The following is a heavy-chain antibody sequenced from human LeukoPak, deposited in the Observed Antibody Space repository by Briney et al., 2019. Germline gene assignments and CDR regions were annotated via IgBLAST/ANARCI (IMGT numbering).Heavy chain of an antibody. CDR2: TSSSGSTI. J-gene: IGHJ6*02. Sequence: PGGSLRLSCAAYGFTFSSYEMNWVRQAPEEGLEWVSYTSSSGSTIYYADSVKGRFSISRDNAKNSLYLQMNSLRAEDTAVYYCARDSGYYGSGSYYNPLFCYYYGMDVWGQGTTVTVSS. CDR1: GFTFSSYE. D-gene: IGHD3-10*01. V-gene: IGHV3-48*03. CDR3: ARDSGYYGSGSYYNPLFCYYYGMDV.